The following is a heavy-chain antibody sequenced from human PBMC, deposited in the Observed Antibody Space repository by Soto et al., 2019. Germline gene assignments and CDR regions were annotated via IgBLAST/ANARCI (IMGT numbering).Heavy chain of an antibody. D-gene: IGHD2-2*02. CDR3: ARDGSFMVPAAIGACLDY. CDR1: GYSISSGYY. V-gene: IGHV4-38-2*02. CDR2: IYHSGST. Sequence: SETLSLTCAVSGYSISSGYYWGWIRQPPGKGLEWIGSIYHSGSTYYNPSLKSRVTISVDTSKNQFSLKLSSVTAADTAVYYCARDGSFMVPAAIGACLDYWGQGTLVTVSS. J-gene: IGHJ4*02.